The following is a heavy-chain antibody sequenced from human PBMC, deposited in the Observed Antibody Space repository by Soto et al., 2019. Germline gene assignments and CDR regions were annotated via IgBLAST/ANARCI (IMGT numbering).Heavy chain of an antibody. D-gene: IGHD3-10*01. CDR2: IYSGGYT. J-gene: IGHJ4*02. CDR1: GFTVSNNY. Sequence: EVQLVESGGGLIQPGGSLRLSCAVSGFTVSNNYMSWVRQAPGKGLEGVSVIYSGGYTAYGDSVKGRFTISRDNSKNTLTVQRNSRGAGDTAVYYWGSRPGGGGYWGQGTLVTVSS. CDR3: GSRPGGGGY. V-gene: IGHV3-53*01.